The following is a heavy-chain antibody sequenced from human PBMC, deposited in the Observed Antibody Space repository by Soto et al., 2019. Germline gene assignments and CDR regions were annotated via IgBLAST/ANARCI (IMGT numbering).Heavy chain of an antibody. V-gene: IGHV3-30*18. CDR3: AKDKHDDYGDYAPYNWFDP. J-gene: IGHJ5*02. Sequence: GGSLRLSCAASGFTFSSYGMHWVRQAPGKGLEWVAVISYDGSNKYYADSVKGRFTISRDNSKNTLYLQMNSLRAEDTAVYYCAKDKHDDYGDYAPYNWFDPWGQGTLVTVSS. CDR2: ISYDGSNK. D-gene: IGHD4-17*01. CDR1: GFTFSSYG.